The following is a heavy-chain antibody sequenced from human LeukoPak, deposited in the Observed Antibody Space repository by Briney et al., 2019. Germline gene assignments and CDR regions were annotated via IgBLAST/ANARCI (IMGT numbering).Heavy chain of an antibody. CDR2: ISWDGGST. D-gene: IGHD6-13*01. V-gene: IGHV3-43*01. CDR3: AKDRGGGSYISSWYGWYFDY. CDR1: GFTFDDYT. J-gene: IGHJ4*02. Sequence: PGGSLRLSCAASGFTFDDYTMHWVRQVPGKGLEWVSLISWDGGSTYYADSVKGRFTISRDNSKNSLYLQMNSLRTEDTALYYCAKDRGGGSYISSWYGWYFDYWGQGTLVTVSS.